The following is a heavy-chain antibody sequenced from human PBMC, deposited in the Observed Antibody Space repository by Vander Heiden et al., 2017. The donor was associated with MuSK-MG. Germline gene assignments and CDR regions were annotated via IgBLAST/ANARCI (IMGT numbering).Heavy chain of an antibody. D-gene: IGHD2-2*01. CDR3: ARAWCSSTSCYLDY. CDR1: GGSISSYY. V-gene: IGHV4-4*07. J-gene: IGHJ4*02. Sequence: QVQLQESGPGLVKPSETLSLTCTVFGGSISSYYWSWIRQPAGKGLEWIGRIYTSGSTNYNPSLKSRVTMSVDTSKNQFSLKLSSVTAADTAVYYCARAWCSSTSCYLDYWGQGTLVTVSS. CDR2: IYTSGST.